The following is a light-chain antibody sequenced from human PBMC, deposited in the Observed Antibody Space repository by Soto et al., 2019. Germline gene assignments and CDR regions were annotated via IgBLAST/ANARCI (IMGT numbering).Light chain of an antibody. Sequence: EIVMTQSPATLAVSRGEVAIVSCRASQSVSSYLAWYQQKPGQAPRLLIYDASNRATGIPARFSGSGSGTDFTLTISSLEPEDFAMYYCQQCGGSPTFGQGTKGDIK. CDR2: DAS. V-gene: IGKV3-11*01. CDR3: QQCGGSPT. CDR1: QSVSSY. J-gene: IGKJ1*01.